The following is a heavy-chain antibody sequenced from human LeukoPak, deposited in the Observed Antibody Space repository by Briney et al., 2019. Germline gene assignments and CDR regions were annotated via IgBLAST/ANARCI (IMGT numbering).Heavy chain of an antibody. CDR2: MNPNSGNT. CDR1: GYTFTSYD. V-gene: IGHV1-8*01. J-gene: IGHJ4*02. CDR3: ARDRSIAAAANIDY. D-gene: IGHD6-13*01. Sequence: ASVKVSCKASGYTFTSYDINWVRQATGQGLEWMGWMNPNSGNTGYAQKFQGRVTMTRDMSTSTVYMELSSLRSEDTAVYYCARDRSIAAAANIDYWGQGTLVTVSS.